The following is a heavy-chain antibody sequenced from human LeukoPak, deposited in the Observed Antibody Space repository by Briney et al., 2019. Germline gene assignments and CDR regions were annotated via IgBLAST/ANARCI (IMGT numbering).Heavy chain of an antibody. J-gene: IGHJ5*02. CDR1: GYSFTNYD. CDR3: ARKGLFPNFFDP. V-gene: IGHV1-18*01. CDR2: ISTYNGNT. Sequence: ASVKVSCKASGYSFTNYDITWVRQAPGQGLEWMGWISTYNGNTNFAQHLQGRVTTTTDTSTTTAYMELRSLRYDDTAIYYCARKGLFPNFFDPWGQGTLVTVTS. D-gene: IGHD4/OR15-4a*01.